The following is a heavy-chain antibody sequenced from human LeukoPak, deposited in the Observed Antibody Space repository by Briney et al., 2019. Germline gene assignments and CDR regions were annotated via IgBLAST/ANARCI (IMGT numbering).Heavy chain of an antibody. CDR2: ISSSGSTI. D-gene: IGHD3-10*02. Sequence: GRSLRLSCAASGFAFSSYSMNWVRQAPGKGLEWVSYISSSGSTIYYADSVKGRFTISRDNAKNSLYLQMNSLRAEDTAVYYCAELGITMIGGVWGKGTTVTISS. V-gene: IGHV3-48*04. J-gene: IGHJ6*04. CDR1: GFAFSSYS. CDR3: AELGITMIGGV.